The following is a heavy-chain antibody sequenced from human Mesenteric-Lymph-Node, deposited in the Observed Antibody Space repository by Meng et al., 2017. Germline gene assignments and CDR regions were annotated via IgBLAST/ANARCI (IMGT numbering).Heavy chain of an antibody. CDR2: VYQNGVT. Sequence: QVQLKQWGAEVLKPSETLSLTCAVYGGSLSGYYWSWIRQPPGKGLEWMGEVYQNGVTKYSPSLRSRVVISIDTSKNQFSLNLRSVSAADTAMYYCARGGATPMIIKYWGPGTLVTVSS. J-gene: IGHJ4*02. CDR1: GGSLSGYY. V-gene: IGHV4-34*02. D-gene: IGHD3-10*01. CDR3: ARGGATPMIIKY.